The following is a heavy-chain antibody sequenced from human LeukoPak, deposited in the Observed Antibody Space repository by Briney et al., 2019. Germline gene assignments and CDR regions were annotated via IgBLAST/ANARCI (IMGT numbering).Heavy chain of an antibody. CDR3: AKDRKVGATSFGY. Sequence: GGSLRLSCAASGFTFCTYVMSWVRKAPGKGVEWVSAISGSSDSTYYTDSVKGRFTIARDNSKNTLYLQMNSLRAEDTAVYYCAKDRKVGATSFGYWGQGTLVTVSS. CDR1: GFTFCTYV. V-gene: IGHV3-23*01. CDR2: ISGSSDST. J-gene: IGHJ4*02. D-gene: IGHD1-26*01.